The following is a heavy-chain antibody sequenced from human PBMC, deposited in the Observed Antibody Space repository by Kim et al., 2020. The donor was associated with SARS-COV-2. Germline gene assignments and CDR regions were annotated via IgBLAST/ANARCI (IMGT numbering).Heavy chain of an antibody. CDR1: GGSISSGGYY. CDR2: IYYGGST. Sequence: SETLSLTCTVSGGSISSGGYYWSWIRKPPGKGLEWIGYIYYGGSTYSNPSLKSRVTISVDTSKNQFSLKLSSVTAADTAVYYCARVIYHYYGDSEFDYWGQGTLVTVSS. J-gene: IGHJ4*02. D-gene: IGHD4-17*01. CDR3: ARVIYHYYGDSEFDY. V-gene: IGHV4-31*03.